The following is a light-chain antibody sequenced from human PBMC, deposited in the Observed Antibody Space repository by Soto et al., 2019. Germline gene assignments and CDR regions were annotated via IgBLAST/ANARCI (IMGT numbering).Light chain of an antibody. J-gene: IGKJ2*01. CDR2: DAS. Sequence: EIVLTQSPATLSLSPGERATLSCRASQSISSYLAWYQQKPGRAPRLLIYDASNRATGIPARFSGSGSGTDFTLTISSLEPEDFAVYYCQQRSSWPRYTFGQGTKLEIK. CDR3: QQRSSWPRYT. V-gene: IGKV3-11*01. CDR1: QSISSY.